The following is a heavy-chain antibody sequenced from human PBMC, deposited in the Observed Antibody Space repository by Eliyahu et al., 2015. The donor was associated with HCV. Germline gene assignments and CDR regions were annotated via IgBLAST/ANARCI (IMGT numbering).Heavy chain of an antibody. CDR3: ARLFSAQLARTYYFDF. CDR1: XYSFSXYW. J-gene: IGHJ4*02. CDR2: IYPGDSET. D-gene: IGHD6-13*01. V-gene: IGHV5-51*03. Sequence: EVQLVQSGAEVKKXGXSLXISCKTSXYSFSXYWXGWVRQMPGKGLELMGMIYPGDSETTYXPSXQGQVSISADRSNTNAYVQWSNLRASDSAIYYCARLFSAQLARTYYFDFWGQGTQVTVSS.